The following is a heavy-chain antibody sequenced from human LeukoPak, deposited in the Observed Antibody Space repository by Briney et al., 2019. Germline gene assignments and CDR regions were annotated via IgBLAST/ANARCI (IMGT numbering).Heavy chain of an antibody. CDR1: GGSFSGYY. D-gene: IGHD4-17*01. J-gene: IGHJ4*02. CDR2: IDHSGST. CDR3: ARLYGDSSNYFDS. V-gene: IGHV4-34*01. Sequence: SETLSLTCAVYGGSFSGYYWSWIRQPPGKGLEWIGEIDHSGSTNYNPSPKSRVTISVDTSKNQFSLKLSSVTAADTGVYYCARLYGDSSNYFDSWGQGTLVTVSS.